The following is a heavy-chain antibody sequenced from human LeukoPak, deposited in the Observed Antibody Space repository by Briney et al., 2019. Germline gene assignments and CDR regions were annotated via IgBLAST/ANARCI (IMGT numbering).Heavy chain of an antibody. D-gene: IGHD3-16*01. CDR3: ARGLGLLRAFDI. CDR2: INHSGST. V-gene: IGHV4-39*07. Sequence: SETLSLTCTVSGGSISSSSYYWGWIRQPPGKGLEWIGEINHSGSTNYNPSLKSRVTISVDTSKNQFSLKLSSVTATDTAMYYCARGLGLLRAFDIWGQGTMVTVSS. J-gene: IGHJ3*02. CDR1: GGSISSSSYY.